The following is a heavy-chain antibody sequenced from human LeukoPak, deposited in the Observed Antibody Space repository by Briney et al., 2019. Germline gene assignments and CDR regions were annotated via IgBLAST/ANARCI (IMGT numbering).Heavy chain of an antibody. D-gene: IGHD6-13*01. V-gene: IGHV3-30*18. J-gene: IGHJ4*02. Sequence: PGRSLRLSCAASGFTFSSYGMHWVRQAPGKGLEWVAVISYDGSNKYYADPVKGRFTISRDNSKNTLYLQMNSLRAEDTAVYYCAKDKEQQLVFYYFDYWGQGTLVTVSS. CDR3: AKDKEQQLVFYYFDY. CDR2: ISYDGSNK. CDR1: GFTFSSYG.